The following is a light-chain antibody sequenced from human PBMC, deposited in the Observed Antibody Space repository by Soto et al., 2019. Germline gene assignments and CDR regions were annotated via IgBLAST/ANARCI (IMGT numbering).Light chain of an antibody. CDR3: SSYTSSSTPYV. CDR2: EAS. Sequence: QSVLTQPPSVSGSPGQSVTISCTGTSTDFVTYNRVSWHQQPPGTAPKLIVYEASNRPSGVPDRFSGSKSGNTASLTISGLQAADEADYYCSSYTSSSTPYVFGTGTKGTVL. CDR1: STDFVTYNR. J-gene: IGLJ1*01. V-gene: IGLV2-18*02.